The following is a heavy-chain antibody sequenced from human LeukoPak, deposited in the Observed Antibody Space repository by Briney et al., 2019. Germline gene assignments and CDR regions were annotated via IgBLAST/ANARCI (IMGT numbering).Heavy chain of an antibody. J-gene: IGHJ4*02. D-gene: IGHD2-2*02. V-gene: IGHV4-38-2*02. CDR3: ARTYCSSTSCYTGKYYFDY. CDR1: GYSISNGYY. Sequence: SETLSLTCNVSGYSISNGYYWGWIRQPPGKGLEWVGSIYYSGSTYYNPSLKSRVTISVDTSENQFSLKLSSVTAADTAVYYCARTYCSSTSCYTGKYYFDYWGQGTLVTVSS. CDR2: IYYSGST.